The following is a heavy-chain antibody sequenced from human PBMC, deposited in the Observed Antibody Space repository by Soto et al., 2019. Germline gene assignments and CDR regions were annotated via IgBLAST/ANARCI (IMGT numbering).Heavy chain of an antibody. J-gene: IGHJ3*02. CDR2: IIPIFGTA. CDR3: ASPYESSGYKLYDAFDI. V-gene: IGHV1-69*01. CDR1: GGTFSSYA. D-gene: IGHD3-22*01. Sequence: QVQLVQSGAEVKKPGSSVKVSCKASGGTFSSYAISWVRQAPGQGLEWMGGIIPIFGTANYAQKFQGRVTITADESTSTAYMELSSLRSEDTAVYYCASPYESSGYKLYDAFDIWGQGTMVTVSS.